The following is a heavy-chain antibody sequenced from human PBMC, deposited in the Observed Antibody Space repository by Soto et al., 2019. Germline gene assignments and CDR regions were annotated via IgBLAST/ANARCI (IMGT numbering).Heavy chain of an antibody. CDR1: GYTFTTYG. J-gene: IGHJ5*02. Sequence: VASVKVSCKASGYTFTTYGISWVRQAPGQGLEWMGWISAYNGNTNYAQKLQGRVTMTTDTSTSTAYMELRSLRSDDTAVYYCARDLMATGGGCFDPWGQGTLVTVSS. V-gene: IGHV1-18*01. D-gene: IGHD5-12*01. CDR2: ISAYNGNT. CDR3: ARDLMATGGGCFDP.